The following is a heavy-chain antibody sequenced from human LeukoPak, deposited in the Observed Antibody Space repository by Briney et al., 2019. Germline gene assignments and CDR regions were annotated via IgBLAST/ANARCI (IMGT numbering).Heavy chain of an antibody. J-gene: IGHJ4*02. D-gene: IGHD1-26*01. V-gene: IGHV4-34*01. CDR2: IYYTGST. CDR3: ARHESGGLYYFDY. Sequence: PSETLSLTCAVYGGSFSGYYWSWIRQPPGKGLEWIGSIYYTGSTYYNPSLKSRVTISVDTSKNQFSLKLSSVTAADTAVYYCARHESGGLYYFDYWGQGTLVTVSS. CDR1: GGSFSGYY.